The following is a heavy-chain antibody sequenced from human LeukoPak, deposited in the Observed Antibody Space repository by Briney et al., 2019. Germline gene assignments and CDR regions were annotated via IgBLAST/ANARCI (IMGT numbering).Heavy chain of an antibody. V-gene: IGHV3-23*01. D-gene: IGHD1-26*01. Sequence: HSGGSLRLSCAASGFTFTNYAMNWVRQAPGKGLEWVSYISGGGGSTSYADSVKGRFTISRDNSKNTLYLQMNSLRVEDTAIYFCAQDLLSGSQMWGQGTLVTVSS. CDR1: GFTFTNYA. CDR3: AQDLLSGSQM. J-gene: IGHJ4*02. CDR2: ISGGGGST.